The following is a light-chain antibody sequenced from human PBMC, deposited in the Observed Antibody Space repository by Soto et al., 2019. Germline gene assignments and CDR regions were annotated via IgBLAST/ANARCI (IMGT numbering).Light chain of an antibody. CDR3: QQRRYSVT. CDR1: RSIANS. J-gene: IGKJ4*01. CDR2: YAS. V-gene: IGKV3-11*01. Sequence: EVVLTQSPAILSLSLGERATLSCRASRSIANSLAWYQHRPGQAPRLLIYYASDRATGIPVRFSGSGSGTDFTLTISSLEDEDFAVYYCQQRRYSVTFGGGTKVEIK.